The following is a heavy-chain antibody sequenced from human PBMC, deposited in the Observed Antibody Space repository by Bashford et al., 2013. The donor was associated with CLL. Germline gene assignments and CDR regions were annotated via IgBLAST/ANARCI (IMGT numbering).Heavy chain of an antibody. J-gene: IGHJ6*02. D-gene: IGHD3-22*01. CDR2: INHSGST. CDR1: GGSFSGYY. Sequence: SETLSLTCAVYGGSFSGYYWSWIASPQGRGWSGLGEINHSGSTNYNPSLKSRVTISVDTSKNQFSLKLSSVTAADTAVYYCARGPMIVVVINPGEPYYYYYYGMDVWGQGTTVTVSS. V-gene: IGHV4-34*01. CDR3: ARGPMIVVVINPGEPYYYYYYGMDV.